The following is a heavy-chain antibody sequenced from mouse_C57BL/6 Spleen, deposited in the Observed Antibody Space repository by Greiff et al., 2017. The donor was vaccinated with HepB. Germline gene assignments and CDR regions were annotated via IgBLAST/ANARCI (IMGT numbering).Heavy chain of an antibody. CDR3: ALIVTPYYYAMDY. J-gene: IGHJ4*01. CDR1: GYTFTSYT. V-gene: IGHV1-4*01. D-gene: IGHD2-5*01. CDR2: INPSSGYT. Sequence: VQLQQSGAELARPGASVKMSCKASGYTFTSYTMHWVKQRPGQGLEWIGYINPSSGYTKYNQKFKDKATLTADKSSSTAYMQLSSLTSEDSAVYYCALIVTPYYYAMDYWGQGTSVTVSS.